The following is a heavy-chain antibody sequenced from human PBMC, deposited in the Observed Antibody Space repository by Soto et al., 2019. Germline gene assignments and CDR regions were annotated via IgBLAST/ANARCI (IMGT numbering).Heavy chain of an antibody. CDR2: TYYSGST. Sequence: SETLSLTCTVSGGSISSYYWSWIRQPPGKGLEWIGYTYYSGSTNYNPSLKSRVTISVDTSKNQFSLKLSSVTAADTAVYYCARIDNVYGMDVWGQGTTVTVSS. CDR1: GGSISSYY. V-gene: IGHV4-59*01. CDR3: ARIDNVYGMDV. J-gene: IGHJ6*02. D-gene: IGHD1-1*01.